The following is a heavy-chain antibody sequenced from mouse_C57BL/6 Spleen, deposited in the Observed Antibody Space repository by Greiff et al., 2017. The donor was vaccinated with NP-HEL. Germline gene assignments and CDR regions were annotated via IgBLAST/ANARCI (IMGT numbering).Heavy chain of an antibody. J-gene: IGHJ3*01. CDR2: ISDGGSYT. CDR3: ASHGPFAY. CDR1: GFTFSSYA. D-gene: IGHD1-1*02. Sequence: EVKLMESGGGLVKPGGSLKLSCAASGFTFSSYAMSWVRQTPEKRLEWVATISDGGSYTYYPDNVKGRFTISRDNAKNNLYLQMSHLKSEDTAMYYCASHGPFAYWGQGTLVTVSA. V-gene: IGHV5-4*03.